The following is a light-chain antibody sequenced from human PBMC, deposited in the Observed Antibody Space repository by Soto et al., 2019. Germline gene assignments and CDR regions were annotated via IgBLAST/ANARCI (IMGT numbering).Light chain of an antibody. Sequence: QSVLTQPPSASGSPGQSVTISCTGTSSDVGGYDYVSWYHQHPGKAPKLMIYEVTIRPSGVSDRFSGSKSGNTASLTVSGLQAEDEADYYCSSYTGGNPSYVFGTGTKVTV. CDR3: SSYTGGNPSYV. CDR2: EVT. V-gene: IGLV2-8*01. CDR1: SSDVGGYDY. J-gene: IGLJ1*01.